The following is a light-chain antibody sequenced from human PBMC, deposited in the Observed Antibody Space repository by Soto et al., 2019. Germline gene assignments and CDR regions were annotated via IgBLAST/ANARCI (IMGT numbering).Light chain of an antibody. Sequence: EIVLTQSPGTLSLSPGERATLSCKASQSISSSYLAWYQQKPGQAPRLLIYGASSMATGITDRFSGSGSGTDFTLTISRLEPEDFAVYYCQQYGSSPGTFGQGTKVEIK. CDR3: QQYGSSPGT. V-gene: IGKV3-20*01. CDR2: GAS. CDR1: QSISSSY. J-gene: IGKJ1*01.